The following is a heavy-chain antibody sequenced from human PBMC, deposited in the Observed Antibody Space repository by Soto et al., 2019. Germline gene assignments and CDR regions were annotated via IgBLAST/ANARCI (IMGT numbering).Heavy chain of an antibody. CDR1: GYSISSGYY. J-gene: IGHJ4*02. Sequence: TLSLTCAVSGYSISSGYYWGWIRQPPGKGLEWIGSIYHSGSTYYNPSLKSRVTISVDTSKNQFSLKLSSVTAADTAVYYCARETPFFDYWGQGTQVTVSS. V-gene: IGHV4-38-2*02. CDR2: IYHSGST. CDR3: ARETPFFDY.